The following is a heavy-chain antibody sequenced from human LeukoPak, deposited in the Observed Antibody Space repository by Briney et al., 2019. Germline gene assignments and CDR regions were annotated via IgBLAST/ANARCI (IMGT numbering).Heavy chain of an antibody. CDR1: GGSISSYY. J-gene: IGHJ6*02. V-gene: IGHV4-59*08. D-gene: IGHD6-13*01. CDR2: IYYSGST. Sequence: PSETLSLTCTVSGGSISSYYWSWIRQPPGKGLEWIGYIYYSGSTNYNPSLKSRVTISVDTSKNQFSLKLSSVTAADTAVYYCARQDSSTLYGMDVWGQGTTVTVSS. CDR3: ARQDSSTLYGMDV.